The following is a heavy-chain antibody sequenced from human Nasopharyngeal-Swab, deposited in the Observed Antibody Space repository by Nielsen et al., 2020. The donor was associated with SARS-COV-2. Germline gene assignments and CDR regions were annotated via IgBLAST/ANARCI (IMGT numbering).Heavy chain of an antibody. CDR1: GFTFSSYT. J-gene: IGHJ3*02. CDR2: NDPSSRYT. V-gene: IGHV3-21*01. CDR3: AREDTITEHDAFDI. D-gene: IGHD1-20*01. Sequence: GGSLRLSCGASGFTFSSYTMSWVRQTPGRGLEWVSSNDPSSRYTYYADSVKGRFTISRDNAKNSLYLQMSSLRVDDTAVYYCAREDTITEHDAFDIWGQGTMVTVSS.